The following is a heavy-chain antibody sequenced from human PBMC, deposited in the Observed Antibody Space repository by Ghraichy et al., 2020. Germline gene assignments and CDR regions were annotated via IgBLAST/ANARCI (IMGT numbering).Heavy chain of an antibody. CDR1: GSSINSGGYY. Sequence: LSLTCTVSGSSINSGGYYWSWIRQFPGKGLEWIGYIYYTGDTNYNPSLKSRVTISVDTSQNHFSLKLSSVTAADTAVYFCARGSIQGANYYDISGYYPGDFDSWGQGTLVSVSS. CDR3: ARGSIQGANYYDISGYYPGDFDS. J-gene: IGHJ4*02. CDR2: IYYTGDT. D-gene: IGHD3-22*01. V-gene: IGHV4-31*02.